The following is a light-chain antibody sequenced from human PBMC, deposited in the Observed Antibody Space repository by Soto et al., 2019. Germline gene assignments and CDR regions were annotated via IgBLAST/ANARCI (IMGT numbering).Light chain of an antibody. J-gene: IGLJ1*01. CDR1: SSNIGAGYD. CDR3: QSYDSSLSGSYV. V-gene: IGLV1-40*01. Sequence: QPVLTQPPSVSGAPGQRVTISCTGSSSNIGAGYDVKWYQQLPGTAPKLLIYDDSNRPSGVPDRFSGSKSGTSASLAIPGLQAEDEADYYCQSYDSSLSGSYVFGTGTKVTVL. CDR2: DDS.